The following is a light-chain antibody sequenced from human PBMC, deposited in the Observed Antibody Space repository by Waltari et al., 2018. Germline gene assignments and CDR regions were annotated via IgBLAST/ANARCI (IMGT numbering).Light chain of an antibody. V-gene: IGKV1-39*01. CDR1: QSISGH. CDR2: DAS. CDR3: QQSYSIPLT. Sequence: DIQMTQSPSSLSASVGARVTITCRASQSISGHLNWYQPQPGKAPKTLIYDASSFQSGVPSRFSGSGSGTDFTLTISTLQPEDSAIYYCQQSYSIPLTFGGGTKVEIK. J-gene: IGKJ4*01.